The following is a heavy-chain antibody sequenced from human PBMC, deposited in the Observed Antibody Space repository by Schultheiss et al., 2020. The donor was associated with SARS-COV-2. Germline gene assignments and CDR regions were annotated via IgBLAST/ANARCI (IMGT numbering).Heavy chain of an antibody. Sequence: GGSLRLSCAASGFTVSSNYMSWVRQAPGKGLEWVSAISGSGGSTYYADSVKGRFTISRDNAKNSLYLQMNSLRAEDTAVYYCARSSVRIVGAKDFDYWGQGTLVTVSS. J-gene: IGHJ4*02. CDR1: GFTVSSNY. CDR2: ISGSGGST. V-gene: IGHV3-11*01. CDR3: ARSSVRIVGAKDFDY. D-gene: IGHD1-26*01.